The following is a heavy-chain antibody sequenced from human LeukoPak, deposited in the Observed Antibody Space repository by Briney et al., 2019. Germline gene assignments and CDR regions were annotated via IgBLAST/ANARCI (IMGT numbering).Heavy chain of an antibody. CDR2: IYYSEST. J-gene: IGHJ3*01. CDR3: ARYLSSGYDAFDV. CDR1: GGSISSSSYY. D-gene: IGHD3-10*02. Sequence: SETLSLTCTVSGGSISSSSYYWGWIRQPPGKGLEWIGTIYYSESTYYNPSLKSRVTISVDTSKNQFSLKLSSVTAADTAVYYCARYLSSGYDAFDVWGQGTMVTVSS. V-gene: IGHV4-39*07.